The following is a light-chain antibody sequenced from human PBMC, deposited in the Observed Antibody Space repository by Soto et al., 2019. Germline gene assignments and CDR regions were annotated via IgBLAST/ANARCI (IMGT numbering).Light chain of an antibody. CDR1: QGVSSY. Sequence: EIVLTQSPTTLSLSPGERATLSCRASQGVSSYLAWYQQKPGQPPRLLIYDSSNRATGIPARFSGSGSGTDFTLTISSLEPEDFAVYYCQQRYNWPPYTFGQGTKLEIK. CDR2: DSS. CDR3: QQRYNWPPYT. J-gene: IGKJ2*01. V-gene: IGKV3-11*01.